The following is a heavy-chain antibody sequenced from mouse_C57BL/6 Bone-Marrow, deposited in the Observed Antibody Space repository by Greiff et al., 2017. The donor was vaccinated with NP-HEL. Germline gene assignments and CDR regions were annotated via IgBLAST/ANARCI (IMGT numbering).Heavy chain of an antibody. CDR1: GYTFTSYW. CDR2: IDPSDSYT. V-gene: IGHV1-50*01. CDR3: ARGYYGSSFDY. J-gene: IGHJ2*01. D-gene: IGHD1-1*01. Sequence: VQLQQPGAELVKPGASVKLSCKASGYTFTSYWMQWVNQRPGQGLEWIGEIDPSDSYTNYNQKFKGKATLTVDTTSSTAYMQLSSLTSEDSAVYYCARGYYGSSFDYWGQGTTLTVSS.